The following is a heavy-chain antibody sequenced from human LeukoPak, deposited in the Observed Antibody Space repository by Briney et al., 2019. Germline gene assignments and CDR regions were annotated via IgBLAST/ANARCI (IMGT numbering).Heavy chain of an antibody. Sequence: GASVKVSCKASGYTFTGYYMHWVRQAPGQGLEWMGWINPNSGGTNYAQKFQGRVTMTRDTSISTAYMELSRLRSDDTAVYYCARDRELFSEAVAGGGYYYMDVWGKGTTVTVSS. D-gene: IGHD6-19*01. CDR1: GYTFTGYY. CDR3: ARDRELFSEAVAGGGYYYMDV. V-gene: IGHV1-2*02. CDR2: INPNSGGT. J-gene: IGHJ6*03.